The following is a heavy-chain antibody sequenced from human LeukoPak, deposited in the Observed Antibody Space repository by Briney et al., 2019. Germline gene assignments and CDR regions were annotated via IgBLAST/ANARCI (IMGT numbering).Heavy chain of an antibody. CDR2: ISSSGTTI. Sequence: GGSLRLSCAASGFSFSDYYMSWIRQAPGKGLEWVSYISSSGTTIFYADSVKGRFTISRDNAKNSLYLQLNSLRAEDTAVYYCALERTSSFDYWGQGTLVTVSS. CDR1: GFSFSDYY. CDR3: ALERTSSFDY. D-gene: IGHD6-6*01. J-gene: IGHJ4*02. V-gene: IGHV3-11*01.